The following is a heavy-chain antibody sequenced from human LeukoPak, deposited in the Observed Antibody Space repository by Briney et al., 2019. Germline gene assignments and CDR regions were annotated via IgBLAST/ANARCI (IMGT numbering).Heavy chain of an antibody. CDR1: GYSFTSCW. CDR3: ARSAGYLNWFDP. CDR2: IYPGDSDT. J-gene: IGHJ5*02. Sequence: GESLKISFKGSGYSFTSCWIAWVRPMPGKGLEWMGIIYPGDSDTRYSPSFQGQVTISADKSISTAYLQWSSLKASDTAMHYCARSAGYLNWFDPWGPGTLVTVSS. V-gene: IGHV5-51*01. D-gene: IGHD1-1*01.